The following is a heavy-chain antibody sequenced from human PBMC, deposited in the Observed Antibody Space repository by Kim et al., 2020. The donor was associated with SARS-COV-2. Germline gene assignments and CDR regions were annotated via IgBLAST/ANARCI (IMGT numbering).Heavy chain of an antibody. CDR2: INHSGST. J-gene: IGHJ6*02. Sequence: SETLSLTCAVYGGSFSGYYWSWIRQPPGKGLEWIGEINHSGSTNYNPSLKSRVTISVDTSKNQFSLKLSSVPAADTAVYYCARGAGYCSSTSCYFYYYYGMDVWGQGTTVTVSS. CDR3: ARGAGYCSSTSCYFYYYYGMDV. CDR1: GGSFSGYY. V-gene: IGHV4-34*01. D-gene: IGHD2-2*03.